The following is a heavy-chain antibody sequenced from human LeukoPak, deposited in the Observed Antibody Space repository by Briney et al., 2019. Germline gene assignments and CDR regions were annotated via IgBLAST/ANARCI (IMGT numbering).Heavy chain of an antibody. J-gene: IGHJ1*01. CDR2: IYPGDSDP. CDR3: VRAFSFDDGEP. V-gene: IGHV5-51*01. CDR1: GNSFTSYW. D-gene: IGHD4-17*01. Sequence: GESLKISCKGSGNSFTSYWIGWVRQMPGKGLEWMGIIYPGDSDPRYSPSFQGQVTISADKSINTAYLHWSSLKASDTAMYYCVRAFSFDDGEPWGQGTLVTVSS.